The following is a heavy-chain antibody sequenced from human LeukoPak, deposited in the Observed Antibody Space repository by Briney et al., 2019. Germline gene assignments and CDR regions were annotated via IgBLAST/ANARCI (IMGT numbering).Heavy chain of an antibody. CDR1: GYTLTELS. CDR2: FDPEDGET. CDR3: ATDTAGYCTNGVCSNFDY. D-gene: IGHD2-8*01. Sequence: ASVNVSCTVSGYTLTELSMHWVRQAPGKGLEWMGGFDPEDGETIYAQKFQGRVTMTEDTSTDTAYMELSSLRSEDTAVYYCATDTAGYCTNGVCSNFDYWGQGTLVTVSS. J-gene: IGHJ4*02. V-gene: IGHV1-24*01.